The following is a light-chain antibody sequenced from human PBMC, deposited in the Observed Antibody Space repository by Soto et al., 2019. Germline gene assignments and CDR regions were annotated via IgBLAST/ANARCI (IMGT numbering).Light chain of an antibody. V-gene: IGKV3-20*01. CDR2: GAS. CDR1: QSVSSSF. CDR3: QQYGSSPRT. Sequence: EVVLTQSPGTLSLSQGASSTLSCRSSQSVSSSFLAWYQQQVGQAPRLLIYGASSRATGIPDRFSGSGSGTDFTLSSSRLEPEDFAVYYCQQYGSSPRTFGQGTRLEIK. J-gene: IGKJ5*01.